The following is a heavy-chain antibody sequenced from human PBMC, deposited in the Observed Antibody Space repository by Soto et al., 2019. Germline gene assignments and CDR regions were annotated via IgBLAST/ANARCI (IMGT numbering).Heavy chain of an antibody. V-gene: IGHV1-69*08. D-gene: IGHD2-15*01. CDR2: IIPILDTP. CDR1: GGTFSRYT. Sequence: QVQLVQSGAEVKKPGSSVKVSCKASGGTFSRYTFTWVRQAPGQGLEWMGRIIPILDTPNYAQNFQGRVTIAANKSTSSASRELSSLPAGDTAVYYCSSHFAGVLVRGASPPGRDKYGWDVWGQGTTVSVSS. CDR3: SSHFAGVLVRGASPPGRDKYGWDV. J-gene: IGHJ6*01.